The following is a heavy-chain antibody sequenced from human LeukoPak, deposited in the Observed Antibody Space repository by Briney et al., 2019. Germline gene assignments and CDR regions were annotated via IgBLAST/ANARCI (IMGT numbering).Heavy chain of an antibody. D-gene: IGHD3-16*01. CDR3: AKGGLRGGTYNDDF. CDR1: GFTFSSYL. Sequence: GGSLSLSCAASGFTFSSYLMHCVRQAPGKGRVGCSRVNSDGSSTSYADSVKGRFTISRDNAKNTLYLQMNSLGAEDTALYYCAKGGLRGGTYNDDFWGQGTLVTVSS. CDR2: VNSDGSST. V-gene: IGHV3-74*01. J-gene: IGHJ4*02.